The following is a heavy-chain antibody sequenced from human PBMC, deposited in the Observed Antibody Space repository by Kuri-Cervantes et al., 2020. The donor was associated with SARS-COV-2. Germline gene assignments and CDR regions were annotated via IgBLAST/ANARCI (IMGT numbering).Heavy chain of an antibody. D-gene: IGHD3-10*01. CDR1: GFTFSSYS. CDR2: ISSSSSYI. CDR3: ARDLSTMVRGVTLDY. J-gene: IGHJ4*02. V-gene: IGHV3-21*01. Sequence: GGSLRLSCAASGFTFSSYSMNWVRQAPGKGLEWVSSISSSSSYIYYADSVKGRFTISRDNSKNTLYLQMNSLRAEDTAVYYCARDLSTMVRGVTLDYWGQGTLVTVSS.